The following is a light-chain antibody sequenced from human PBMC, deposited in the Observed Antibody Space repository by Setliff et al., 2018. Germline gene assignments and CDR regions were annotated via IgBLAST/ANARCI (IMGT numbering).Light chain of an antibody. V-gene: IGLV2-8*01. CDR3: SAYAGSNNWGV. J-gene: IGLJ1*01. Sequence: QSVLTQPPSASGSPGQSVTISCTGTSSDVGAYDYVSWYQQHPGKAPKLMLYKVTERPSGVPDRFSGSKSGSTASLTVSGLQADDEADYYCSAYAGSNNWGVFGTGTKV. CDR1: SSDVGAYDY. CDR2: KVT.